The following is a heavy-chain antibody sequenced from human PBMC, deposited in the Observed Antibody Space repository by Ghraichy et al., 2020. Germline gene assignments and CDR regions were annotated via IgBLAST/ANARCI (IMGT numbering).Heavy chain of an antibody. J-gene: IGHJ4*02. Sequence: ASVKVSCKASGYTFTSYGISWVRQAPGQGLEWMGWISVYNGNTNYAQKLQGRVTMTTDTSTSTAYMELRSLRSDDTAVYYCARGAFSSGWYSLDYWGQGSLVTVSS. V-gene: IGHV1-18*01. CDR2: ISVYNGNT. CDR3: ARGAFSSGWYSLDY. CDR1: GYTFTSYG. D-gene: IGHD6-19*01.